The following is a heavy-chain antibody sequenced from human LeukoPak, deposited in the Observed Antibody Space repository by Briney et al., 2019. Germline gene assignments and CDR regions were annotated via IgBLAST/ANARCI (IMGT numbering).Heavy chain of an antibody. Sequence: SQTLSLTCAISGDSVSSNSAAWNWIRQSPSRGLEWLGRTYYRSKWYNDYAVSVKSRITINPDTSKNQFSLQLNPVTPEDTAVYYCARADIVVVPAAISCWFDPWGQGTLVTVSS. CDR2: TYYRSKWYN. V-gene: IGHV6-1*01. CDR1: GDSVSSNSAA. CDR3: ARADIVVVPAAISCWFDP. D-gene: IGHD2-2*02. J-gene: IGHJ5*02.